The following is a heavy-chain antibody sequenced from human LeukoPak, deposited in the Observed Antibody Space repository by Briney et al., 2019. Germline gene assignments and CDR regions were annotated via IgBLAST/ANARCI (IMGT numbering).Heavy chain of an antibody. CDR2: IYYSGST. CDR1: GGSISSYY. D-gene: IGHD2-8*01. J-gene: IGHJ5*02. V-gene: IGHV4-59*01. Sequence: SETLSLTCTVSGGSISSYYWSWIRQPPGKGLEWIGYIYYSGSTSYNPSLKSRVTISVDTSKNQFSLKLSSVTAADTAVYYCARVVLPWVWFDPWGQGTLVTVSS. CDR3: ARVVLPWVWFDP.